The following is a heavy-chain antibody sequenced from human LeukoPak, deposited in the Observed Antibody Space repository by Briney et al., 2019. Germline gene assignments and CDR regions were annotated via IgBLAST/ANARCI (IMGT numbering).Heavy chain of an antibody. CDR1: GFTVNNNF. Sequence: GGSLRLSCAASGFTVNNNFMSWVRQAPGKGLEWVSVIYSDGSTYYADSVKGRFTISRHNSKNTLYLQMNSLGPEDTAVYYCARDYGGKAGWFDPWGQGTLVTVSS. V-gene: IGHV3-53*04. D-gene: IGHD4-23*01. CDR3: ARDYGGKAGWFDP. CDR2: IYSDGST. J-gene: IGHJ5*02.